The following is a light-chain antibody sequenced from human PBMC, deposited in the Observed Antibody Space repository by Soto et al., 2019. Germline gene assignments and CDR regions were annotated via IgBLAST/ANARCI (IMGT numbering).Light chain of an antibody. CDR2: GAS. J-gene: IGKJ2*01. Sequence: EIVMTQSPATLSVSPGARATLSCRASQGVSSNLAWYQQKPGQAPRLLIYGASTRATGIPARFSGSGSGTEFTLNISSLQSEDFAVYYCQQYNNWPPHTFGQGTKLEIK. CDR1: QGVSSN. CDR3: QQYNNWPPHT. V-gene: IGKV3-15*01.